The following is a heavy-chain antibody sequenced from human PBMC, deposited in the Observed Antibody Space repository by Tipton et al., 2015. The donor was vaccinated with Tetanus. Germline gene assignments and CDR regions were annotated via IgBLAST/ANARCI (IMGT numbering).Heavy chain of an antibody. CDR2: IYYTGRT. CDR3: ARTQGSALIDY. D-gene: IGHD2-8*01. J-gene: IGHJ4*02. CDR1: GGSISSSNYY. V-gene: IGHV4-61*01. Sequence: TLSLTCTVSGGSISSSNYYWSWIRQPPGKRLEWIGYIYYTGRTDYNPSLKSRVTISLDTSKNQFSLKLSSVTAADTAVYYCARTQGSALIDYWGQGTLVTVSS.